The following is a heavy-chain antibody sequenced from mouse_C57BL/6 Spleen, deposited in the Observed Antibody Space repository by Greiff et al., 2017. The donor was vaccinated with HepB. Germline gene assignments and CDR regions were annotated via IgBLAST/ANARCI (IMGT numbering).Heavy chain of an antibody. D-gene: IGHD2-4*01. CDR1: GYTFTSYG. V-gene: IGHV1-81*01. CDR3: ARYGYDYDGKAMDY. Sequence: VQLQESGAELARPGASVKLSCKASGYTFTSYGISWVKQRTGQGLEWIGEIYPRSGNTYYNEKFKGKATLTADKSSSTAYMELRSLTSEDSAVYFCARYGYDYDGKAMDYWGQGTSVTVSS. J-gene: IGHJ4*01. CDR2: IYPRSGNT.